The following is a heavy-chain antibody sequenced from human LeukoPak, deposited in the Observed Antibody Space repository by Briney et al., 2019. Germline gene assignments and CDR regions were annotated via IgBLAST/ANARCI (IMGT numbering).Heavy chain of an antibody. V-gene: IGHV4-59*08. CDR1: GGSISSYY. D-gene: IGHD1-20*01. Sequence: PSETLSLTCTVSGGSISSYYWSWIRRPPGKGLEWIGYIYYSGSTNYNPSLKSRVTISVDTSKNQFSLKLSSVTAADTAVYYCAGRNNWNGPADYWGQGTLVTVSS. J-gene: IGHJ4*02. CDR2: IYYSGST. CDR3: AGRNNWNGPADY.